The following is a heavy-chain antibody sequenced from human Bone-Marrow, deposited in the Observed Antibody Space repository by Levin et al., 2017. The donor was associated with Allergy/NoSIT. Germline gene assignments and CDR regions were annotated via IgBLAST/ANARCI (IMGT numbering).Heavy chain of an antibody. J-gene: IGHJ6*02. CDR2: IKQDGSET. V-gene: IGHV3-7*01. CDR1: GFTFTSFW. Sequence: GGSLRLSCAASGFTFTSFWMTWVRQAPGKGLEWVANIKQDGSETYYVDSVKGRFTISRDNAKNSVYLQMNSLTGDDTAVYYGAREEGWGYQYGMDGWGQGTTVTVS. D-gene: IGHD3-16*02. CDR3: AREEGWGYQYGMDG.